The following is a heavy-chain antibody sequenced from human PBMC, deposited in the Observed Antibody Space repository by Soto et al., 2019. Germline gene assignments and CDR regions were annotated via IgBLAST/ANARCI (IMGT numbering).Heavy chain of an antibody. CDR3: ARGGYFDSSNHLAY. J-gene: IGHJ4*02. V-gene: IGHV1-3*01. Sequence: GASVKVSRMASGYTFNSYGMNWVRQAPGRGREGMGWINPGNGNTNYYQNFQGRVIIERDTSASTAYLELSSLRSADTAVYYCARGGYFDSSNHLAYWGLGTLVTVSS. CDR2: INPGNGNT. D-gene: IGHD3-22*01. CDR1: GYTFNSYG.